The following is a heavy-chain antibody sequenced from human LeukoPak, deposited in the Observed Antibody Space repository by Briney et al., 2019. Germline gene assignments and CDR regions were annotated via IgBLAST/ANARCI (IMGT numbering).Heavy chain of an antibody. J-gene: IGHJ4*02. CDR3: ARDVYAPRIAAAGMGYFDY. CDR2: IWYDGSNK. V-gene: IGHV3-33*01. Sequence: SGGSLRLSCAASGFTFSSYGMHWVRQAPGKGLEWVAVIWYDGSNKYHGDSVKGRFTISRDNAKNSLYLQMNSLRAEDTAVYYCARDVYAPRIAAAGMGYFDYWGQGTLVTVSS. D-gene: IGHD6-13*01. CDR1: GFTFSSYG.